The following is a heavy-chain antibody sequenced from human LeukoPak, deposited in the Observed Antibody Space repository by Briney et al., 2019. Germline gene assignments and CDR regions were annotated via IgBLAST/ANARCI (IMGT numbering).Heavy chain of an antibody. CDR1: GFTFSSYS. J-gene: IGHJ2*01. CDR2: ISTSSSYI. CDR3: AKVAPITPWFYGDYEWYFDL. Sequence: KPGGSLRLSCAASGFTFSSYSMNWVRQAPGKGLEWVSCISTSSSYIYYADSVKGRFTVSRDNAKNSLYLQMNSLRAEDTAVYYCAKVAPITPWFYGDYEWYFDLWGRGTLVTVSS. D-gene: IGHD4-17*01. V-gene: IGHV3-21*04.